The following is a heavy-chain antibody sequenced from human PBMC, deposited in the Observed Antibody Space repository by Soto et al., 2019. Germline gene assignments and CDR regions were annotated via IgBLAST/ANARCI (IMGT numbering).Heavy chain of an antibody. CDR2: IIPIFGTA. CDR3: ARDRVGFCISTSCHYYYYGMDV. V-gene: IGHV1-69*12. J-gene: IGHJ6*02. CDR1: GGTFSSYA. Sequence: QVQLVQSGAEVKKPGSSVKVSCKASGGTFSSYAISWVRQAPGQGLEWMGGIIPIFGTANYAQKFQGRVTIPADDSTSTAYMELSSLRSEDTAVYYCARDRVGFCISTSCHYYYYGMDVWGQGTTVTVSS. D-gene: IGHD2-2*01.